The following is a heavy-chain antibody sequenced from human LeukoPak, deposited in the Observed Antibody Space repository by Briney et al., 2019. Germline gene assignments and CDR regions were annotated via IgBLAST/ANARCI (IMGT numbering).Heavy chain of an antibody. CDR2: IKSESDGGTT. D-gene: IGHD3-22*01. CDR1: GFTFSSYA. CDR3: TREDHGSSGYWWDFDL. Sequence: GGSLRLSCAASGFTFSSYAMYWVRQAPGKGLEWVGLIKSESDGGTTDYAEPVKGRFAISRHDSENTVYLHMDIMKSEDTAVYFFTREDHGSSGYWWDFDLWGRGALVTVSS. V-gene: IGHV3-15*01. J-gene: IGHJ2*01.